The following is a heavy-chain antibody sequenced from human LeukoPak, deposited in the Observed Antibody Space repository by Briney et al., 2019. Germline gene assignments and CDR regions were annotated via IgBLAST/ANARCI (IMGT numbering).Heavy chain of an antibody. CDR1: GYTFTSYD. Sequence: GSVKVSCKASGYTFTSYDINWVRQATGQGLEWMGWMNPNSGNTGYAQKFQGRVTITRNTSTSTAYMELSSLRSEDTAVYYCARGRMATTGLRYMPFDPWGQGTLVTVSS. D-gene: IGHD4-17*01. V-gene: IGHV1-8*03. CDR2: MNPNSGNT. CDR3: ARGRMATTGLRYMPFDP. J-gene: IGHJ5*02.